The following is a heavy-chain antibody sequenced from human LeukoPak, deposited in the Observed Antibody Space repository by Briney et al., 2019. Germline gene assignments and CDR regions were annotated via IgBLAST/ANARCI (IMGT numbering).Heavy chain of an antibody. Sequence: GGSLRLSCAASGFTVSSNYMSWVRQAPGKGLEGVSVIYSGGSTYYADSVKGRFTISRDNSKNSLYLQMNSLRIEDTALYHCAKARGLIGGAFDIWGQGTMVTVSS. D-gene: IGHD3-22*01. V-gene: IGHV3-53*05. CDR1: GFTVSSNY. CDR3: AKARGLIGGAFDI. CDR2: IYSGGST. J-gene: IGHJ3*02.